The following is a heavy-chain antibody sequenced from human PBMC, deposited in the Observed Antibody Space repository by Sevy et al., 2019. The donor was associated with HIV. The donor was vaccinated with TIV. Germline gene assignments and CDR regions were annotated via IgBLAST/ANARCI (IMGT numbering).Heavy chain of an antibody. CDR1: GGTFSSYA. J-gene: IGHJ4*02. CDR2: IIPIFGTA. D-gene: IGHD3-3*01. V-gene: IGHV1-69*13. Sequence: ASVKVSCKASGGTFSSYAIIWVRQAPGQGLEWMGGIIPIFGTANYARKFQGRVTITADESTSTAYMELSSLRSEDTAVYYCAGDSVTIFGVVLDYWGQGTLVTVSS. CDR3: AGDSVTIFGVVLDY.